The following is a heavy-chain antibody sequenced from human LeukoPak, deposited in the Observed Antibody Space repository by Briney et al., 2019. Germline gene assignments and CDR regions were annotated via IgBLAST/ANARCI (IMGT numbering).Heavy chain of an antibody. CDR3: ARVSANRFDP. J-gene: IGHJ5*02. V-gene: IGHV4-59*01. Sequence: SETLSLTCTVSGGSITIDYWSWIRQPPGKGLEWIGYIYYRGSTNYNPSLESRVTISIDTSKSQFSLKLTSVTAADTAIYYCARVSANRFDPWGQGTLVTVSP. CDR1: GGSITIDY. CDR2: IYYRGST.